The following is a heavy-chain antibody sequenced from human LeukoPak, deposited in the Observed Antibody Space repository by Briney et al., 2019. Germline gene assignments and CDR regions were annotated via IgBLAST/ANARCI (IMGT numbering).Heavy chain of an antibody. CDR2: IRSKADGETT. J-gene: IGHJ4*02. Sequence: GSLRLSCAASGFTFTNFWMSWVRQAPGKGLEWVARIRSKADGETTNYPAPLKGRVTISRDDLKNTLYLQMNNLKIEDTAVYYCVTGSGGARLDYWGQGTLVTVSS. V-gene: IGHV3-15*05. CDR1: GFTFTNFW. CDR3: VTGSGGARLDY. D-gene: IGHD3-10*01.